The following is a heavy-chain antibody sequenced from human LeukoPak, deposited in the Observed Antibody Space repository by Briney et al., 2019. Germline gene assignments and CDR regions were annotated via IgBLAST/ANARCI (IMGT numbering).Heavy chain of an antibody. J-gene: IGHJ1*01. CDR1: GFTTSYS. Sequence: SETLSLTCTVSGFTTSYSWGWIRQPPGKGPEWIGNTFQSGSSHYNPSLKSRVTISRDTPKSQFFLKLSSVTAADTAVYYCAGSPGIAAAGRASYFQHWGQGTLVTVSS. CDR2: TFQSGSS. V-gene: IGHV4-38-2*02. CDR3: AGSPGIAAAGRASYFQH. D-gene: IGHD6-13*01.